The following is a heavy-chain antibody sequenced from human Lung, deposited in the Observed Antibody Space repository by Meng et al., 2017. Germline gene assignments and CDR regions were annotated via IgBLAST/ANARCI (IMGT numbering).Heavy chain of an antibody. CDR1: GYTFGSYG. J-gene: IGHJ4*02. CDR3: ASGTPGRSYCDY. CDR2: FVNYVDT. D-gene: IGHD2-15*01. V-gene: IGHV1-18*01. Sequence: QVPLLQSGPEVNKPWASVRVPCKASGYTFGSYGICWVRQAPGQGLEWMGWFVNYVDTYPAPKFQGRVTMTTDTHTNTAFMELRSLTSDDTAVYYCASGTPGRSYCDYWGQGTLVTVSS.